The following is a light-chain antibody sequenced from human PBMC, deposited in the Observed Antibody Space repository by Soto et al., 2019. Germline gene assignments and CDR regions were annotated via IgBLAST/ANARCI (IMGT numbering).Light chain of an antibody. J-gene: IGLJ1*01. CDR1: GSDVGGYNY. CDR2: DVS. CDR3: SSYTSSIRLYV. Sequence: QSALTQPASVSGSPGQSITISCTGTGSDVGGYNYVSWYQHHPGKAPKLMIFDVSNRPSGVSDRFSGSKSGNTASLTISGLQAEDEADYYCSSYTSSIRLYVFGTGTKLTVL. V-gene: IGLV2-14*01.